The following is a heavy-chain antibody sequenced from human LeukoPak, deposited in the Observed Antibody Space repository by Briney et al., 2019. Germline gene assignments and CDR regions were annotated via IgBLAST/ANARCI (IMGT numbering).Heavy chain of an antibody. CDR1: GYSISSGYY. J-gene: IGHJ3*02. D-gene: IGHD5-18*01. Sequence: SETLSLTCTVSGYSISSGYYWGWIRPPPGKGLEWIGSIYHSGSTYYNPSLKSRVTISVDTSKNQFSLKLSSVTAADTAVYYCARDRGGYSYGYDAFDIWGQGTMVAVSS. V-gene: IGHV4-38-2*02. CDR2: IYHSGST. CDR3: ARDRGGYSYGYDAFDI.